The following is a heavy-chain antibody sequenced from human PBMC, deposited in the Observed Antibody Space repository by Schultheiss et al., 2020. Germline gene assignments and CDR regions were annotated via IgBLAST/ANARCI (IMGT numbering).Heavy chain of an antibody. CDR1: GFTFSSYG. CDR3: ARDALAYATDV. J-gene: IGHJ6*02. Sequence: GGSLRLSCAASGFTFSSYGMHWVRQAPGKGLEWVAVIWYDGSNNYYADSVKGRFIISRDNSKNTVYLQMNNLRVEDTAAYYCARDALAYATDVWGQGTTVTVSS. D-gene: IGHD3-16*01. V-gene: IGHV3-33*01. CDR2: IWYDGSNN.